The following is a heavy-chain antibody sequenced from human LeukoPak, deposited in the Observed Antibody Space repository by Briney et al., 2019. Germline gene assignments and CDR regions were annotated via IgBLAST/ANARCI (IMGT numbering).Heavy chain of an antibody. CDR2: ISGSGGST. Sequence: GESLRLSCAASRFTFSNYAMSWVRQAPGKGLEWVSAISGSGGSTYYADSVKGRFTISRDNSKNTLYLQMNSLRAEDTAVYYCARDLGDYGDYFDYWGQGTLVTVSS. CDR1: RFTFSNYA. J-gene: IGHJ4*02. V-gene: IGHV3-23*01. D-gene: IGHD4-17*01. CDR3: ARDLGDYGDYFDY.